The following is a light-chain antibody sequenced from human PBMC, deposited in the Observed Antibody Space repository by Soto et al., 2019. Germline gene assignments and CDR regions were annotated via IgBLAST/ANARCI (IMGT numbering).Light chain of an antibody. Sequence: QSVLTQPPSSSGTPGQRVTISCSGSSSNIGSNYVYWYQQLPGTGPKLLIYRNNQRPSGVPDRFSGSKSGTSASLAISGLRADDEADYYCAAWDDSLSCVVFGGGTKLPVL. CDR2: RNN. V-gene: IGLV1-47*01. CDR3: AAWDDSLSCVV. CDR1: SSNIGSNY. J-gene: IGLJ2*01.